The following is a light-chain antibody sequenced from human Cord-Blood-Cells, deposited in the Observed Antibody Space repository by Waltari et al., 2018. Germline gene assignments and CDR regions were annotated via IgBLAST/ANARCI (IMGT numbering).Light chain of an antibody. V-gene: IGLV2-23*02. CDR2: EVS. J-gene: IGLJ1*01. Sequence: QSALTQPASVSGPPGHSITISCTGTSSDVRSYNLVSWYQQHPGKAPKLMIYEVSKRPSGVSNRFSGSKSGNTASLTISGLQAEDEADYYCCSYAGSSTYVFGTGTKVTV. CDR1: SSDVRSYNL. CDR3: CSYAGSSTYV.